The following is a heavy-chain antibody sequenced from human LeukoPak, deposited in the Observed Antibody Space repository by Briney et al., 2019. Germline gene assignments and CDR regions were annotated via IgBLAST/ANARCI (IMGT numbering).Heavy chain of an antibody. CDR3: ARIGADILTGFNFDY. Sequence: SETLSLTCTVSGGSISSSSYYWGWIRQPPGKGLEWIGSIYYSGSTYYNPSLKSRVTISVDTSKNQFSLKLSPVTAADTAVYYCARIGADILTGFNFDYWGQGTLVTVSS. V-gene: IGHV4-39*01. D-gene: IGHD3-9*01. CDR1: GGSISSSSYY. J-gene: IGHJ4*02. CDR2: IYYSGST.